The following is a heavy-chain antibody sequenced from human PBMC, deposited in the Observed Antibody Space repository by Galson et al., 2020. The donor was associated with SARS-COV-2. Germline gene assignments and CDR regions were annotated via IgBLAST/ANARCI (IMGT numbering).Heavy chain of an antibody. Sequence: TGGSLRLSCAASGFTFSSYAMHWVRQAPGKGLEWVAVISYDGSNKYYADSVKGRFTISRDNSKNTLYLQMNSLRAEDTAVYYCASSRYYYDSSCSLDYWGQGTLVTVSS. CDR2: ISYDGSNK. CDR1: GFTFSSYA. CDR3: ASSRYYYDSSCSLDY. V-gene: IGHV3-30-3*01. D-gene: IGHD3-22*01. J-gene: IGHJ4*02.